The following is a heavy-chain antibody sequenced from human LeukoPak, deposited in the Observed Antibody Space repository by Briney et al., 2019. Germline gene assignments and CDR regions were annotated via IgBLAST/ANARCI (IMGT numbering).Heavy chain of an antibody. Sequence: ASVKVSCKTSGYTFTNYGMHWARQAPRQSLEWMGWINTGNGNTKSSQKFQDRVTLTRDTSASTAYMELNSLSSEDTAVYYCARVPLHDASGRYYPHWGQGTLVIVSS. CDR1: GYTFTNYG. CDR2: INTGNGNT. V-gene: IGHV1-3*04. CDR3: ARVPLHDASGRYYPH. D-gene: IGHD1-26*01. J-gene: IGHJ1*01.